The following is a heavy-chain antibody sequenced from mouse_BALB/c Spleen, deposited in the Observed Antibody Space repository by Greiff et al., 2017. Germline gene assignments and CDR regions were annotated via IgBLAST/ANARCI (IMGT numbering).Heavy chain of an antibody. CDR3: AREGATMITTRAYYAMDY. CDR1: GYAFTNYL. J-gene: IGHJ4*01. CDR2: INPGSGGT. D-gene: IGHD2-4*01. Sequence: VQGVESGAELVRPGTSVKVSCKASGYAFTNYLIEWVKQRPGQGLEWIGVINPGSGGTNYNEKFKGKATLTADKSSSTAYMQLSSLTSDDSAVYFCAREGATMITTRAYYAMDYWGQGTSVTVSS. V-gene: IGHV1-54*01.